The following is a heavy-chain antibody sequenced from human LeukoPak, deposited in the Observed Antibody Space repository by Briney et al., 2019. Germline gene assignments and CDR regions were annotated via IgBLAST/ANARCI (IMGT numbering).Heavy chain of an antibody. J-gene: IGHJ4*02. CDR2: ILGDGSST. D-gene: IGHD6-13*01. Sequence: GGSLRLSCAASGFTFDDYALHWVRQVPGKGLEWVSLILGDGSSTNYADSVKGRFTISRDNSKNSLYLHMNSLRVEDTALYFCAKDRYSSSWYTIDYWGQGTLVTVSS. CDR1: GFTFDDYA. CDR3: AKDRYSSSWYTIDY. V-gene: IGHV3-43*02.